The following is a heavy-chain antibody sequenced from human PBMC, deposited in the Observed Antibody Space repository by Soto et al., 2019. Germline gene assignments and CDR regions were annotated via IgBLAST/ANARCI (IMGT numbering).Heavy chain of an antibody. CDR1: GFTFSSYG. CDR2: ISYDGSNK. V-gene: IGHV3-30*18. Sequence: GGSLRLSCAASGFTFSSYGMHWVRQAPGKGLEWVAVISYDGSNKYYADSVKGRFTISRDNSKNTLYLQMNSLRAEDTAVYYCAKGLDDFWSGPPGYGYGMDVWGQGTTVTVSS. J-gene: IGHJ6*02. CDR3: AKGLDDFWSGPPGYGYGMDV. D-gene: IGHD3-3*01.